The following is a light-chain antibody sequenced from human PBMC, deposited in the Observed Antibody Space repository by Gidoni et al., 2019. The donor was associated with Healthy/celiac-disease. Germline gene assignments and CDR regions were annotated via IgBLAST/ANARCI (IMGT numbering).Light chain of an antibody. CDR1: HSLVQSDGNTY. CDR3: KQDSKFPRT. V-gene: IGKV2-24*01. CDR2: KIS. J-gene: IGKJ1*01. Sequence: EIVSTHTPLSPPVTLRQPASISSTSSHSLVQSDGNTYLSWLQQRPGQPPRLLIYKISSRFSGIPDRFSGSGAGTDFTLKISRLEAEDVGVYYCKQDSKFPRTFGQGTKVEIK.